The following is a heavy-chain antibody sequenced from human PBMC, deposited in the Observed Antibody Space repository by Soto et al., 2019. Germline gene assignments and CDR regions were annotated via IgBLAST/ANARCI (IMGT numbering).Heavy chain of an antibody. J-gene: IGHJ4*02. V-gene: IGHV1-69*01. CDR1: GGTFSTYA. Sequence: QVQLEQSGAEVKQPGSSVKVSCKTSGGTFSTYAINWVRQAPGQGLEWMGAIIPLFGTADYSQKFQGRVTITADESTSTAFMELISLRSDDTAVYFCARPKGTYSSGYYYFDFWGQGTLVTVSS. D-gene: IGHD6-19*01. CDR3: ARPKGTYSSGYYYFDF. CDR2: IIPLFGTA.